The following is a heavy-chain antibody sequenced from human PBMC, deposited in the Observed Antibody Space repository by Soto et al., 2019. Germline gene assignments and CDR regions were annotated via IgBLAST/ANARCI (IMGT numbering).Heavy chain of an antibody. CDR3: ARGGDGYNWNYYYGMDV. V-gene: IGHV1-69*13. Sequence: ASVKVSCKASGGTFSSYAISWVRQAPGQGLEWMGGIIPIFGTANYAQKFQGRVTITADESTSTAYMELSSLRSEDTSLYYCARGGDGYNWNYYYGMDVWGQGTTVTVSS. CDR1: GGTFSSYA. J-gene: IGHJ6*02. D-gene: IGHD5-12*01. CDR2: IIPIFGTA.